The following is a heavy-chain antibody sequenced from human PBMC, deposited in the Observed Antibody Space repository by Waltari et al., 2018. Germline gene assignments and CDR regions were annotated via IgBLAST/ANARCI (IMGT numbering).Heavy chain of an antibody. J-gene: IGHJ3*02. CDR1: GGSISSHY. D-gene: IGHD2-8*02. Sequence: QVQLQESGPGLVKPSETLSLTCTVSGGSISSHYWSWIRQPPGKGLEWIGYIYYSGSTNYNPSLKSRVTISVDTSKNQFSLKLSSVTAADTAVYYCARDKLAVVPAFDIWGQGTM. CDR3: ARDKLAVVPAFDI. CDR2: IYYSGST. V-gene: IGHV4-59*11.